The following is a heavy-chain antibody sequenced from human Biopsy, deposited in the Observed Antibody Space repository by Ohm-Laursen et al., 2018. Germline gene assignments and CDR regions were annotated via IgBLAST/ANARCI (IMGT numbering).Heavy chain of an antibody. Sequence: SSVKVSCKAPGGTFSNYGVNWVRQAPGQGLEWLGENIPILGTGNYAQKFQGRVTVAADTSTSTATMELRSLRSDDTAVYYCATKLTGYFHHWGQGILVIVSS. CDR2: NIPILGTG. CDR3: ATKLTGYFHH. D-gene: IGHD3-9*01. CDR1: GGTFSNYG. J-gene: IGHJ1*01. V-gene: IGHV1-69*06.